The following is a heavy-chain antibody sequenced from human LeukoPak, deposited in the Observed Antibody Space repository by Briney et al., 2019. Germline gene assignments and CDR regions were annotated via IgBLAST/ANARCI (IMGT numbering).Heavy chain of an antibody. CDR1: GGTFSSYA. J-gene: IGHJ5*02. CDR2: IIPIFGIA. V-gene: IGHV1-69*04. Sequence: ASVKVSCKAAGGTFSSYAISWVRQAPGQGLEWMGRIIPIFGIANYAQKFQGRVTITADKSTSTAYMELSSLRSEDTAVYYCARDRYWFDPWGQGTLVTVSS. CDR3: ARDRYWFDP.